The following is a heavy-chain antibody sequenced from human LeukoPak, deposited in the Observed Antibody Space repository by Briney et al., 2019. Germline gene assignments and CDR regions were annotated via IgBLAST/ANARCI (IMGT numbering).Heavy chain of an antibody. CDR3: TRDYTTYNDAFDI. J-gene: IGHJ3*02. V-gene: IGHV3-49*03. CDR1: GFTFGDYA. Sequence: GGSLRLSCTASGFTFGDYAMSWFRQAPGKGLEWVGFIRSKAYGGTTEYAASVKGRFTISRDDSKSIAYLQMNSLKTEDTAVYYCTRDYTTYNDAFDIWGQGTMVTVSS. D-gene: IGHD1-1*01. CDR2: IRSKAYGGTT.